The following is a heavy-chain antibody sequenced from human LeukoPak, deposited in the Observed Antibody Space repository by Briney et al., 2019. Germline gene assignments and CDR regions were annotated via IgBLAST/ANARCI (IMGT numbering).Heavy chain of an antibody. V-gene: IGHV4-61*02. CDR2: IYTSGST. CDR3: ARDFHRKLPRGHYYYYYMDV. CDR1: GGSISSGSYY. D-gene: IGHD2-15*01. J-gene: IGHJ6*03. Sequence: SETLSLTCTVSGGSISSGSYYWSWIRQPAGKGLEWIGRIYTSGSTNYNPSLKSRVTISVDTSKNQFSLKLSSVTAADTAVYYCARDFHRKLPRGHYYYYYMDVWGKGTTVTVSS.